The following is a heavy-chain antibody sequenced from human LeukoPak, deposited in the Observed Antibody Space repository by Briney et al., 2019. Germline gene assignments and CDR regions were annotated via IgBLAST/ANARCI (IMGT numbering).Heavy chain of an antibody. CDR3: ARVHDYGELRVWFDP. CDR1: GFTYRDYW. CDR2: IKEDGSET. V-gene: IGHV3-7*04. D-gene: IGHD4-17*01. Sequence: GESLRLSCAASGFTYRDYWMSWVRHAPGRGLQLVANIKEDGSETYYEESVKGRFTVSGDNAERSLYLQMNSLRVEDTAVYYCARVHDYGELRVWFDPWGPGTLVTVSS. J-gene: IGHJ5*02.